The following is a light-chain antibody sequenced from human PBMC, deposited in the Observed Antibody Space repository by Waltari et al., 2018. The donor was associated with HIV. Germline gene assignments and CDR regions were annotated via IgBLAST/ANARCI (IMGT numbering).Light chain of an antibody. CDR2: GAS. Sequence: VLTQSTGTLSLSPGERATLSCRASQSVSSSYLAWYQQKPGQAPRLLIYGASSRATGIPDRFRGSGSGTDFTLTISRLEPEDFAVYYCQQYGSSPTFGQGTKVEIK. J-gene: IGKJ1*01. CDR3: QQYGSSPT. V-gene: IGKV3-20*01. CDR1: QSVSSSY.